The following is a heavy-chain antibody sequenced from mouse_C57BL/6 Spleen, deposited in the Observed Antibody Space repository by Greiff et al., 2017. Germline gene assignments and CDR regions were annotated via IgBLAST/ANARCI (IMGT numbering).Heavy chain of an antibody. CDR2: IYPGDGDT. CDR3: ARLGAQARGMDY. D-gene: IGHD3-2*02. CDR1: GYAFSSYW. Sequence: VQLQQSGAELVKPGASVKISCKASGYAFSSYWMNWVKQRPGKGLEWIGQIYPGDGDTNYNGKFTGKATLTADNSSSTAYLQISSLTSEDAAVYFCARLGAQARGMDYWGQGTSVTVSS. J-gene: IGHJ4*01. V-gene: IGHV1-80*01.